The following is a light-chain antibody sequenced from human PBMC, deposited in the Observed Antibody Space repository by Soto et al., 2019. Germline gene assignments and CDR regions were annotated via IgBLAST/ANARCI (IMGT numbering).Light chain of an antibody. CDR2: RAS. CDR1: QNIYSN. V-gene: IGKV3-15*01. Sequence: IPLTQSPATVSVSPGETVTLSCRASQNIYSNLGWYQQRPGQAPRLIIYRASTRATGIPARLSGSGSGTEFTLTINSLQSEDFAVYYCQQYHNLWAFGRGTKVDIK. J-gene: IGKJ1*01. CDR3: QQYHNLWA.